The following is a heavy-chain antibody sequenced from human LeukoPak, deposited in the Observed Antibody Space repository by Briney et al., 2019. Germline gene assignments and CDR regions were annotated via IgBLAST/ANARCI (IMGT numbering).Heavy chain of an antibody. CDR3: ARVGIDYGDYYFDY. CDR2: IYYSGST. Sequence: TSETLSLTCTVSGVSISSYYWSWIRQPPGKGLEWIGYIYYSGSTNYNPSLKSRVTISVDTSKNQFSLKLSSVTAADTAVYYCARVGIDYGDYYFDYWGQGTLVTVSS. V-gene: IGHV4-59*01. D-gene: IGHD4-17*01. J-gene: IGHJ4*02. CDR1: GVSISSYY.